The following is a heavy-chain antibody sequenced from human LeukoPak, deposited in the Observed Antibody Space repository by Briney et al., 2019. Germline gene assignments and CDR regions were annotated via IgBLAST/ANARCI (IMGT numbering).Heavy chain of an antibody. CDR1: GGSISSYY. V-gene: IGHV4-59*01. CDR3: ARCEYSSSSPFDY. CDR2: IYYSGST. J-gene: IGHJ4*02. Sequence: SETLSLTCTVSGGSISSYYWSWIRQPPGKGLEWIGYIYYSGSTNYNPSLKSRVTISVDTSKNQFSLKLSSVTAADTAVYYCARCEYSSSSPFDYWGQGTLVTVSS. D-gene: IGHD6-6*01.